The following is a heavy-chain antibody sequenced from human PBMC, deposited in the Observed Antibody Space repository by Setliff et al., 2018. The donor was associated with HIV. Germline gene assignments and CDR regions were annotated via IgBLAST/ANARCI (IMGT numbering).Heavy chain of an antibody. CDR1: GFTFSSYS. Sequence: PGGSLRLSCAASGFTFSSYSMNWVRQAPGKGLEWVANIKQDGSEKYYVDSVKGRFTISRDNAKNSLYVQMNSLRAEDTAVYYCARGQTTGEYWGQGTLVTVSS. D-gene: IGHD4-17*01. CDR2: IKQDGSEK. CDR3: ARGQTTGEY. J-gene: IGHJ4*02. V-gene: IGHV3-7*01.